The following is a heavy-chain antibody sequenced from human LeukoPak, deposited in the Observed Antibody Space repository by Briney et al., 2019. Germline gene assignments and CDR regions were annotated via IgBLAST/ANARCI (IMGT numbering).Heavy chain of an antibody. Sequence: GGSLRLSCAASGFTFSNHSMNWVRQAPGKGLEWVSSISSSSSYIYYADSVKGRFTISRDNAKNSLYLQMNSLRAEDTAVYYCARDPGGGAAAATDGYFDYWGQGTLVTVSS. V-gene: IGHV3-21*01. J-gene: IGHJ4*02. CDR2: ISSSSSYI. D-gene: IGHD6-13*01. CDR1: GFTFSNHS. CDR3: ARDPGGGAAAATDGYFDY.